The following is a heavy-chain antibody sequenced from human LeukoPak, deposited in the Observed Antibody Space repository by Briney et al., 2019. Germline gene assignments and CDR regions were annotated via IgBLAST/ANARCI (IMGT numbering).Heavy chain of an antibody. V-gene: IGHV3-33*01. CDR3: ARDLYADYVWGSFDY. CDR1: GFTFRSYG. J-gene: IGHJ4*02. Sequence: GGSLRLSCAASGFTFRSYGMHWVRQAPGKGLEWVAVIWYDGSNKYYADSVKGRFTISRDNSKNTLYLQMNSLRVEDTAVYYCARDLYADYVWGSFDYWGQGTLVTVSS. CDR2: IWYDGSNK. D-gene: IGHD3-16*01.